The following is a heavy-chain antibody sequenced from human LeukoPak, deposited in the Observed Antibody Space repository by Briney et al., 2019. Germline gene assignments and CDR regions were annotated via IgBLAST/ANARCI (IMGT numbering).Heavy chain of an antibody. J-gene: IGHJ4*02. CDR3: ARAPYYYDSSGYPE. D-gene: IGHD3-22*01. V-gene: IGHV1-69*04. CDR1: GGTFSSYA. CDR2: IIPIFGIA. Sequence: GSSVKVSCKASGGTFSSYAISWVRQAPGQGLEWMGRIIPIFGIANYAQKFQGRVTITADKSTSTAYMELSSLRSEDTAVYYCARAPYYYDSSGYPEWGQGTLVTVSS.